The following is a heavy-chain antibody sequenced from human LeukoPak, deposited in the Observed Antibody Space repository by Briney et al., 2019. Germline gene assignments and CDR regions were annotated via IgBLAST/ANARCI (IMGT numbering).Heavy chain of an antibody. CDR2: FDPEDGET. Sequence: GASVKVSCKVSGYTLTELSMHWVRQTPGKGLEWVGGFDPEDGETIYAQEFQGRVTMTEDTSTDTAYMDLSSLRSEDTAVYYCASIRGGGYLAAFDFWGQGRMVTVSS. CDR3: ASIRGGGYLAAFDF. J-gene: IGHJ3*01. CDR1: GYTLTELS. V-gene: IGHV1-24*01. D-gene: IGHD1-26*01.